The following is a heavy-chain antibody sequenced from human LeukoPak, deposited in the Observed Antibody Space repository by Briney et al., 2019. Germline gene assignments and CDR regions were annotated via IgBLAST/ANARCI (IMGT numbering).Heavy chain of an antibody. Sequence: GGSLRLSCAASGFTFSSYGMSWVRQAPGKGLEWVSSISSSSSYIYYAESVKGRFTISRDNAKNSLYLQMNSLRAEDTALYYCAKIQSSAGYWGAFDIWGQGTMVTVSS. CDR2: ISSSSSYI. V-gene: IGHV3-21*04. CDR3: AKIQSSAGYWGAFDI. CDR1: GFTFSSYG. D-gene: IGHD6-19*01. J-gene: IGHJ3*02.